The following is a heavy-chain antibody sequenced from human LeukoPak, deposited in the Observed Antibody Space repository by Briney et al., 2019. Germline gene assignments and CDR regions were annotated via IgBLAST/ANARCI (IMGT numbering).Heavy chain of an antibody. CDR3: TRASIAAAGYFDY. CDR2: IRSKAYGGTT. D-gene: IGHD6-13*01. V-gene: IGHV3-49*03. J-gene: IGHJ4*02. Sequence: GGSLRLSCTASGFTFGDYAMSWFRQAPGKGLEWVGFIRSKAYGGTTEYAASVKGRFTTSRDDSKSIAYLRMNSLKTEDTAVYYCTRASIAAAGYFDYWGQGTLVTVSS. CDR1: GFTFGDYA.